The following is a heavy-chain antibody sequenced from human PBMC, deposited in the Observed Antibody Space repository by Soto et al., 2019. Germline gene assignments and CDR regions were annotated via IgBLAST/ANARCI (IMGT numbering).Heavy chain of an antibody. CDR3: ARARLDTPALEY. J-gene: IGHJ4*02. CDR2: MSYDGSDK. Sequence: QVQLVESAGGVVQPGRSLRLSCAASEVSFRSYAMHWVGQAPGKGLEWVAVMSYDGSDKDYADSVKGRFTISRDNSKNTLYLQMSSLRAEDTAVYYCARARLDTPALEYWGQGTLVTVSS. CDR1: EVSFRSYA. D-gene: IGHD2-2*01. V-gene: IGHV3-30-3*01.